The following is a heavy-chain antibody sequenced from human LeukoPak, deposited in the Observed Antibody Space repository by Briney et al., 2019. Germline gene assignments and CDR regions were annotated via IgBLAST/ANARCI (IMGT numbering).Heavy chain of an antibody. CDR2: IIPIFGTA. J-gene: IGHJ1*01. CDR1: GGTFSSYA. Sequence: SVKVSCKASGGTFSSYAISWVRQAPGQGLEWMGGIIPIFGTANYAQKFQGRVTITTDESTSTAYSELSSRRSEDTAVYYCAREDYGGNSEYFQHWGQGTLVTVSS. V-gene: IGHV1-69*05. CDR3: AREDYGGNSEYFQH. D-gene: IGHD4-23*01.